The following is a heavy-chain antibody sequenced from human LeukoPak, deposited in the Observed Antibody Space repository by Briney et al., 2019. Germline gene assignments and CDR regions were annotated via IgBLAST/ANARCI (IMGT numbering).Heavy chain of an antibody. V-gene: IGHV3-33*01. J-gene: IGHJ5*02. D-gene: IGHD3-3*01. CDR1: GFTFSSYG. CDR2: IWYDGTNK. CDR3: ARDSATYYDFWSGYYTTNWFDP. Sequence: SGGSLRLSCAASGFTFSSYGMHWVRQAPGKGLEWVAVIWYDGTNKYYGDSVKGRFTISKDNPKNTLYLQMNSLRAEDTAVYYCARDSATYYDFWSGYYTTNWFDPWGQGTLVTVSS.